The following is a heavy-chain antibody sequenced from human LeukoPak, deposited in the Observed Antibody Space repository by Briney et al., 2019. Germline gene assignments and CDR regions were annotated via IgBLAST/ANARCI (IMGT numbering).Heavy chain of an antibody. Sequence: GGSLRLSCAASGFTFSSQAMSWVRQAPGKGLEWVSAISSTAISTYYADSVKGRFTISRDNSKNPLYLQMNSLRAEDTAIYYCAKDHFAVSTPHYFDYWGQGTLVTVSS. CDR2: ISSTAIST. J-gene: IGHJ4*02. V-gene: IGHV3-23*01. CDR1: GFTFSSQA. CDR3: AKDHFAVSTPHYFDY. D-gene: IGHD4-11*01.